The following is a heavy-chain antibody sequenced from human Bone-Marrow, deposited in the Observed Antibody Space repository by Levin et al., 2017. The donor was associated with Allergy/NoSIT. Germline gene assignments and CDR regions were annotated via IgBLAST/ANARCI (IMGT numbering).Heavy chain of an antibody. V-gene: IGHV1-3*01. CDR1: GYSFTHYA. J-gene: IGHJ5*02. D-gene: IGHD5-12*01. CDR2: INPVNGNT. CDR3: AREVIPRGSSRQWLPLDWFDP. Sequence: ASVKVSCKASGYSFTHYAIHWVRQAPGQRLKGRGWINPVNGNTKYSQNFQGRVTITKDTSASTVYVELSSLRSEDTAVYYCAREVIPRGSSRQWLPLDWFDPWGQGTLVTVSS.